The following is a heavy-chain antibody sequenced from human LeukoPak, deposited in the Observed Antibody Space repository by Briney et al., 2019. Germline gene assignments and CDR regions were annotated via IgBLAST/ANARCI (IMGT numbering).Heavy chain of an antibody. J-gene: IGHJ4*02. CDR1: GFTFSSYA. CDR2: IRSKAYGGTT. Sequence: GGSLRLSCAASGFTFSSYAMSWFRQAPGKGLEWVGFIRSKAYGGTTEYAASVKGRFTISRDDSKSIAYLQMNSLKTEDTAVYYCTRDQPTVDYDYVWGSSNFFDYWGQGTLVTVSS. V-gene: IGHV3-49*03. CDR3: TRDQPTVDYDYVWGSSNFFDY. D-gene: IGHD3-16*01.